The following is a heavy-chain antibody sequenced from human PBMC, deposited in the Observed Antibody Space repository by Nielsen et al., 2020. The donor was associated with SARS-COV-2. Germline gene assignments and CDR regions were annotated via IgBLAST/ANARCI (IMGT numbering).Heavy chain of an antibody. D-gene: IGHD3-3*01. V-gene: IGHV4-31*03. CDR1: GGSISSGGYY. Sequence: SETLSLTCTVSGGSISSGGYYWSWIRQHPGKGLEWIGYIYYSGSTYYNPSLKSRVTISVDTSKNQFSLKLSSVTAADTAVYYCARAGGITIFGVVSHFDYWGQGTLVTVSS. CDR2: IYYSGST. J-gene: IGHJ4*02. CDR3: ARAGGITIFGVVSHFDY.